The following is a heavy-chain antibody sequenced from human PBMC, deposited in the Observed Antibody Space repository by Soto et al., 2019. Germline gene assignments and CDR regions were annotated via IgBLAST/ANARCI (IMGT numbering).Heavy chain of an antibody. CDR2: IYPGDSDT. V-gene: IGHV5-51*01. D-gene: IGHD3-22*01. J-gene: IGHJ6*03. Sequence: GESLKISCKGSGYSFTSYWIGWVRQMPGKGLEWMGIIYPGDSDTRYSPSFQGQVTISADKSISTAYLQWSSLKASDTAMYYCARRVSGYGAGTPNYYYYYMDVWGKGTTVTVSS. CDR3: ARRVSGYGAGTPNYYYYYMDV. CDR1: GYSFTSYW.